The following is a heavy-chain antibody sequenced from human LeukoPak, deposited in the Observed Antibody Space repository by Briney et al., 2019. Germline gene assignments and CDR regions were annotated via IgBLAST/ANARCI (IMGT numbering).Heavy chain of an antibody. CDR3: ARDLRITMIEDY. D-gene: IGHD3-22*01. Sequence: ASVKVSCKASGYTFTGYYMHWVRQPPGQGLEWMGWINPNSGGTNYAQKFQGRVTMTRDTSISTTYMELSRLRSDDTAAYYCARDLRITMIEDYWGQGTLVTVSS. CDR2: INPNSGGT. J-gene: IGHJ4*02. V-gene: IGHV1-2*02. CDR1: GYTFTGYY.